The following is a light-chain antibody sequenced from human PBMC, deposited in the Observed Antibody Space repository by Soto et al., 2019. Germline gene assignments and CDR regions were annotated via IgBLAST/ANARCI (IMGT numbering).Light chain of an antibody. CDR1: SSDVGDYNY. CDR3: SSYTSSSTRV. Sequence: ALTQPASVSGSPGQSITISCTGTSSDVGDYNYVSWYQQHPGKAPKLMIFDVSNRPSRVSNRFSGSKSGNTASLTISGLQAEDEADYYCSSYTSSSTRVFGTGTKLTVL. V-gene: IGLV2-14*01. CDR2: DVS. J-gene: IGLJ1*01.